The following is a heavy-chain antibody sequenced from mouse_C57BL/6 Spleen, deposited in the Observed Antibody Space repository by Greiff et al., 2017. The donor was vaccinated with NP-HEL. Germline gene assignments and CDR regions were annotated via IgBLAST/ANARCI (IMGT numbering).Heavy chain of an antibody. J-gene: IGHJ4*01. CDR3: ARHDGRNYAMDY. D-gene: IGHD2-12*01. CDR1: GYTFTSYW. Sequence: QVQLQQPGAELVKPGASVKLSCKASGYTFTSYWMHWVKQRPGQGLEWIGMIHPNSGSTNYNEKFKSKATLTVDKSSSTAYMQLSSLTSEDSAVYYCARHDGRNYAMDYWGQGTSVTVSS. CDR2: IHPNSGST. V-gene: IGHV1-64*01.